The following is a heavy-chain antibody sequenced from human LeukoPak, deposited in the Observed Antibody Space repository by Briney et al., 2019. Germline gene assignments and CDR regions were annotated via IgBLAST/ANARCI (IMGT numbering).Heavy chain of an antibody. CDR2: ISWNSGSI. CDR3: AKVAGSGSYYPIDY. Sequence: PGGSLRLSCAASGFTFDDYAMHWVRQAPGKGLEWVSGISWNSGSIGYADSVKGRFTTSRDNAKNSLYLQMNRLRAEDTALYYCAKVAGSGSYYPIDYWGQGTLVTVSS. CDR1: GFTFDDYA. D-gene: IGHD3-10*01. J-gene: IGHJ4*02. V-gene: IGHV3-9*01.